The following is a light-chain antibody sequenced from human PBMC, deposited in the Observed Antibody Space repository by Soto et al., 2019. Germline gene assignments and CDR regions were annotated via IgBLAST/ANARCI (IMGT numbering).Light chain of an antibody. Sequence: QSVLTQPPSASGTPGQRVTISCSGSSSNIGSNTVNWYQQLPGAAPKLLIYSNNQRPSGVPDRFSGSKSGTSGSLAISGLQSEDEADYCCAAWDDTLNGVIFGGGTKVTVL. V-gene: IGLV1-44*01. CDR1: SSNIGSNT. CDR2: SNN. J-gene: IGLJ2*01. CDR3: AAWDDTLNGVI.